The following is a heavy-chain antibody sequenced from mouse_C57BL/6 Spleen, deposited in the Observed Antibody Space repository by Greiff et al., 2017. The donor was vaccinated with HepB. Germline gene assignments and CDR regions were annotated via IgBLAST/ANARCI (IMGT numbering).Heavy chain of an antibody. Sequence: EVQLQQSGPELVKPGASVKMSCKASGYTFTDYNMHWVKQSHGKSLEWIGYINPNNGGTSYNQKFKGKATLTVNKSSSTAYMELRSLTSEDSAVYYCERGYYSNYRSYAMDYWGQGTSVTVSS. CDR1: GYTFTDYN. J-gene: IGHJ4*01. D-gene: IGHD2-5*01. CDR3: ERGYYSNYRSYAMDY. CDR2: INPNNGGT. V-gene: IGHV1-22*01.